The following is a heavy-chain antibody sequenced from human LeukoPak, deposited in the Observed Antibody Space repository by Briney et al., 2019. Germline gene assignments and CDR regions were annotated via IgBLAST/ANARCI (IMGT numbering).Heavy chain of an antibody. V-gene: IGHV3-23*01. D-gene: IGHD1-14*01. CDR3: AIREPIGY. CDR1: GFTFSNYA. J-gene: IGHJ4*02. Sequence: GGSLRLSCAASGFTFSNYAMYWVRQAPGKELEWVSAISGTDTNTYYADSVKGRFTISRDNSKNTLYLQMNSLRAEDTAVYYCAIREPIGYWGQGALVTVSS. CDR2: ISGTDTNT.